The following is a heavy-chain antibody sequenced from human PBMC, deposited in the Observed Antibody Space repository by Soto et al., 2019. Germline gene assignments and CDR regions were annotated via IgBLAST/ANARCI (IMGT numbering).Heavy chain of an antibody. CDR2: IWYDGSNK. D-gene: IGHD1-26*01. Sequence: QVQLVESGGGVVQPGRSLRLSCAASGFTFSSYGMHWVRQAPGKGLEWVAVIWYDGSNKYYADSVKGRFTISRDNSKNTLYRQMNSLGAEDTAVYCCAGVGRGGRSLAHYYYGMDVLGQGTTVTVSS. J-gene: IGHJ6*02. V-gene: IGHV3-33*01. CDR3: AGVGRGGRSLAHYYYGMDV. CDR1: GFTFSSYG.